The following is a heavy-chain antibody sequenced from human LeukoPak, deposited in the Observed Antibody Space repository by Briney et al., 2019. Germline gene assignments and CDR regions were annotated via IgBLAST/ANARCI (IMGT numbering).Heavy chain of an antibody. CDR3: ARLYYYGSGSYRHFDY. CDR1: GGSISSSSYY. V-gene: IGHV4-39*01. D-gene: IGHD3-10*01. Sequence: SDTLSLTCTVSGGSISSSSYYWGWIRQPPGKGLEWIGSIYYSGSTYYNPSLKSRVTISVDTSKNQFSLKLSSVTAADTAVYYCARLYYYGSGSYRHFDYWGQGTLVTVSS. J-gene: IGHJ4*02. CDR2: IYYSGST.